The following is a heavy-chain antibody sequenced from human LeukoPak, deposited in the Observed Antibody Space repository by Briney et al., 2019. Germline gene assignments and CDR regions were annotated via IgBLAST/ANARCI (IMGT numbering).Heavy chain of an antibody. CDR2: IYYSGST. D-gene: IGHD6-6*01. Sequence: SETLSLNCTGSGVSISSNYWIWIRQPPGKGLEWIGYIYYSGSTNYNPSLKSRVTISVDTSKNQFSLKLSSVTAADTAVYYCARGTRSSSYIDFDYWGQGTLVTVSS. V-gene: IGHV4-59*01. CDR3: ARGTRSSSYIDFDY. J-gene: IGHJ4*02. CDR1: GVSISSNY.